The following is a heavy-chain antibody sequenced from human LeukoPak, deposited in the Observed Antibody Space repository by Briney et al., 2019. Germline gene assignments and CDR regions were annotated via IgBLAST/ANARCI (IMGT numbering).Heavy chain of an antibody. J-gene: IGHJ5*02. CDR3: TKRWSVYWFDP. D-gene: IGHD3-3*01. V-gene: IGHV3-7*01. CDR2: IKEDGSEQ. Sequence: GGSLRLSCAASGFTFSDYWMSWVRQAPGKGLEWVANIKEDGSEQYYVDAVKGRFTVSRDNARKSVYLQMNSLRADDTAVYYCTKRWSVYWFDPWGQGTLVTVSS. CDR1: GFTFSDYW.